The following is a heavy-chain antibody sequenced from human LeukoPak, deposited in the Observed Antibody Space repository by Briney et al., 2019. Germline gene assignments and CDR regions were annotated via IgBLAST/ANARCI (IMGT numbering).Heavy chain of an antibody. Sequence: GGSLRLSCAASGFTFSSYSMNWVRQAPGKGLEWVSYISSSSNTIYYADSVKGRFTISRDNAKNSMYLQMNSLRAEDTAVYYCARERRLWTYYFDYWGREPWSPSPQ. J-gene: IGHJ4*02. CDR2: ISSSSNTI. V-gene: IGHV3-48*01. CDR3: ARERRLWTYYFDY. CDR1: GFTFSSYS. D-gene: IGHD5-18*01.